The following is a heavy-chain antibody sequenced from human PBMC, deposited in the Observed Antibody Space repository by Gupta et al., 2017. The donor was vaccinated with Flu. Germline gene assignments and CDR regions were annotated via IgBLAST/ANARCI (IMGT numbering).Heavy chain of an antibody. V-gene: IGHV4-61*02. D-gene: IGHD3-10*01. J-gene: IGHJ4*02. Sequence: QVQLQESGPGLVKPSQTLSLTCTVSGGSISSGSYYWSWIRQPAGKGLEWIGRIYTSGSTNYNPSLKSRVTISVDTSKNQFSLKLSSVTAADTAVYYCARDNRVRGVSFDYWGQGTQVTVSS. CDR2: IYTSGST. CDR1: GGSISSGSYY. CDR3: ARDNRVRGVSFDY.